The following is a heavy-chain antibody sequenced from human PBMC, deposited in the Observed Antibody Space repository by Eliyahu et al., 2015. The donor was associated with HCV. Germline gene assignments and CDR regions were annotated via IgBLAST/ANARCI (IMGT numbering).Heavy chain of an antibody. Sequence: QVQLVESGGGVVQPGRSLRLSCAASGFTFRSYAMHWVRQTPGKGLGWVAVMSYDGSNRYYADSVKGRFTISRDNSNNTLYLQMNSLRAEDTAVYHCARGYSTSCYSGADYWGQGTLVTVSS. D-gene: IGHD6-13*01. CDR3: ARGYSTSCYSGADY. V-gene: IGHV3-30*04. CDR1: GFTFRSYA. J-gene: IGHJ4*02. CDR2: MSYDGSNR.